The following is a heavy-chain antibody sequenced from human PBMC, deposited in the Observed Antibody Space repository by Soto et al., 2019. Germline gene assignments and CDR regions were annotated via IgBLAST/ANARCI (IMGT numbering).Heavy chain of an antibody. CDR2: VYYDGST. D-gene: IGHD3-10*01. J-gene: IGHJ4*02. Sequence: SETLSLTCTVSGDSISSFYWSWIRQPPGKGLEWIGYVYYDGSTNYNPSLESRVTMSIDTSKNQFSLKLSSVIAADTAVYYCVSYDRQSGRYALDYWGQGTLVTVSS. CDR1: GDSISSFY. CDR3: VSYDRQSGRYALDY. V-gene: IGHV4-59*01.